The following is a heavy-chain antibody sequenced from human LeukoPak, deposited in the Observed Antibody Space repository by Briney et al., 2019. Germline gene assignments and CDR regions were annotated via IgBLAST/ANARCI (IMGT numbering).Heavy chain of an antibody. D-gene: IGHD3-22*01. Sequence: PSETLSLTCAVYGGSFSGYYWSWIRQPPGKGLEWIGEINHSGSTNYNPSLKSRVTISVDTSKNQFSLKLSSVTAADTAVYYCAREVYDSSGYVDYWGQGTLITVSS. V-gene: IGHV4-34*01. CDR1: GGSFSGYY. J-gene: IGHJ4*02. CDR2: INHSGST. CDR3: AREVYDSSGYVDY.